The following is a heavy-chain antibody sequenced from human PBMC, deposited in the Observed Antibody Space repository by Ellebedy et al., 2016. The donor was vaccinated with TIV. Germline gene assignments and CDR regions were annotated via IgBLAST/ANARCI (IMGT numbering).Heavy chain of an antibody. Sequence: PGGSLRLSCAASGFTFSSYWMHWVRQAPGKGLVWVSRMNSDGSSTSYADSVKGRFTISRDNAKNTLYLQMNSLRAEDTAVYYCARGGSGSYRYYYGMDVWGQGTTVTVSS. CDR3: ARGGSGSYRYYYGMDV. CDR2: MNSDGSST. V-gene: IGHV3-74*01. CDR1: GFTFSSYW. J-gene: IGHJ6*02. D-gene: IGHD3-10*01.